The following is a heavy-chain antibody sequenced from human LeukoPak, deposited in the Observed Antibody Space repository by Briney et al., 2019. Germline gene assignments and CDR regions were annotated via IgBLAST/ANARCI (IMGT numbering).Heavy chain of an antibody. CDR2: INPNRGGT. CDR3: ARGSFSADAPLVLDYFHH. D-gene: IGHD5-18*01. CDR1: GYTFTGYY. Sequence: ASVNVSCKASGYTFTGYYIHWVRQAPGQGLEWMGWINPNRGGTNYEQKFQGRVTMTRDTSISTAYMELSRLKSDDTAVYYCARGSFSADAPLVLDYFHHWGQGTLVTVSS. V-gene: IGHV1-2*02. J-gene: IGHJ1*01.